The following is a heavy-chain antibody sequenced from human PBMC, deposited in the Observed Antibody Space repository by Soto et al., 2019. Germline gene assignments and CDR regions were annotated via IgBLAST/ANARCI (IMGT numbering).Heavy chain of an antibody. CDR2: ISYDGSNK. V-gene: IGHV3-30*18. D-gene: IGHD2-15*01. J-gene: IGHJ6*02. Sequence: LRLSCAASGFTFSSYGMHWVRQAPGKGLEWVAVISYDGSNKYYADSVKGRFTISRDNSKNTLYLQMNSLRAEDTAVYYCAKDIYCSGGSCYSDDYYYGMDVWGQGTTVTVSS. CDR1: GFTFSSYG. CDR3: AKDIYCSGGSCYSDDYYYGMDV.